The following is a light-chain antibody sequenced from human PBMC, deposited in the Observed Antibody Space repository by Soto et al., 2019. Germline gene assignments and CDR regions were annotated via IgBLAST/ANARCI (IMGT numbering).Light chain of an antibody. V-gene: IGKV3-11*01. CDR3: QQRSNWPPIT. J-gene: IGKJ3*01. CDR1: QSVTSS. Sequence: EIVLTQSPATLSLSPGERATLSCRASQSVTSSLAWYQQKPGQPPRLLIYAASPRATGIPARFSGSGSGTDFTLTISSLEPEDFAVYYCQQRSNWPPITFGPGTKVDIK. CDR2: AAS.